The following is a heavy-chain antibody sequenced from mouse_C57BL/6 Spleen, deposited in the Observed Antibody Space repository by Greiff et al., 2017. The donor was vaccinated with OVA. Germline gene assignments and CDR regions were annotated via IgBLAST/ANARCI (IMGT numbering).Heavy chain of an antibody. J-gene: IGHJ2*01. CDR3: ARQRGNYVYYFDY. CDR2: ISNGGGST. D-gene: IGHD2-1*01. V-gene: IGHV5-12*01. CDR1: GFTFSDYY. Sequence: EVQLVESGGGLVQPGGSLKLSCAASGFTFSDYYMYWVRQTPEKRLEWVAYISNGGGSTYYPDTVKGRFTISRDNAKNTLYLQMSRLKSEDAAMYYCARQRGNYVYYFDYWGQGTTLTVSS.